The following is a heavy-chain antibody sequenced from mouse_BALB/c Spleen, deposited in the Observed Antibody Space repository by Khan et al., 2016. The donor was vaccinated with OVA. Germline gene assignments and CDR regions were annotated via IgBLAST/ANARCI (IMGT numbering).Heavy chain of an antibody. Sequence: EVQLQQSGTVLARPGASVKMSCKASGYSFTSYWMHWVKQRPGKGLEWIGAIYPGISDTRYNQKFKVKAKLTAVTSASTAYMDLSSLTIEDSAVYFCTRSYDSYYCDYWGQGTTLTVSS. V-gene: IGHV1-5*01. J-gene: IGHJ2*01. CDR3: TRSYDSYYCDY. CDR1: GYSFTSYW. CDR2: IYPGISDT. D-gene: IGHD2-4*01.